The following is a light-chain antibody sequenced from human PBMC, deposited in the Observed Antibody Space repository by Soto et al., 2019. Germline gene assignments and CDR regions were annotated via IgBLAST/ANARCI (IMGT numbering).Light chain of an antibody. CDR2: DAS. CDR1: QTISSY. V-gene: IGKV3-11*01. J-gene: IGKJ2*01. CDR3: QQRTNWPPYMYT. Sequence: EIVLTQSPATLSLSPGERATLSCRASQTISSYLAWYQQKPGQAPRLLFYDASKRATGVPARFSGSGSGTDFTLTISSLEPEDFAVYYCQQRTNWPPYMYTFGQGTKLEIK.